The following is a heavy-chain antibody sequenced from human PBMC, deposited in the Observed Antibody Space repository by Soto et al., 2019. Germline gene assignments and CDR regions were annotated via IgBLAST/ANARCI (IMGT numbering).Heavy chain of an antibody. CDR3: ATAEVGPCGGDTCYPERDY. CDR1: GFTFSSYP. V-gene: IGHV3-30-3*01. Sequence: VQLVDSGGGVVQPGRSLRLSCTASGFTFSSYPMHWVRQAPGKGLERVAVITYDATNKYYAESVKGRFTISRDNSMHTVFRQLHSVRAEDTAVYCGATAEVGPCGGDTCYPERDYWGQGSLVTVSS. J-gene: IGHJ4*02. D-gene: IGHD2-15*01. CDR2: ITYDATNK.